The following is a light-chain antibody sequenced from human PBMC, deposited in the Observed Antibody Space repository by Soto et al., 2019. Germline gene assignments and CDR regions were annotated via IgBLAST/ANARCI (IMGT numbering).Light chain of an antibody. J-gene: IGLJ7*01. CDR1: SSDVGGYNY. Sequence: QSALTQPASVSGSPGQSIAISCTGTSSDVGGYNYVSWYQQHPGQAPKLMIYDVSNRPSGVSNRFSGSKSDNTASLTISGLQIEDEAEYYCSSYTSSHTVVFGGGTQLTVL. CDR2: DVS. V-gene: IGLV2-14*01. CDR3: SSYTSSHTVV.